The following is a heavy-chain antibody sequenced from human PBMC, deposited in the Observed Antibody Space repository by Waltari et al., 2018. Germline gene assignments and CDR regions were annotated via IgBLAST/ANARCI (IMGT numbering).Heavy chain of an antibody. V-gene: IGHV1-2*06. Sequence: QVQLVQSGAEVKKPGASVKVSCQASGYTFTGYSMYWVRQTPGQGLEWMGRNNPNSGGTNYAQKFQGRVTMTRDTSISTAYMELSRLRSDDTAVYYCAREYRGQGPVLFENDYWGQGTLVTVSS. CDR3: AREYRGQGPVLFENDY. CDR1: GYTFTGYS. D-gene: IGHD5-18*01. CDR2: NNPNSGGT. J-gene: IGHJ4*02.